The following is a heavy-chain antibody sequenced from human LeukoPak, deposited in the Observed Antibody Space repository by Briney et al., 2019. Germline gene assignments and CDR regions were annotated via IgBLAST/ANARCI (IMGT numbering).Heavy chain of an antibody. J-gene: IGHJ4*02. V-gene: IGHV4-34*01. D-gene: IGHD3-3*01. Sequence: PSETLSLTCAVSGGSFSEYYWSWIRQPPGKGLEWIGEISQGGTTHYNPSLESRVTISVDKSENHLSLKVTSVTAADTAVYYCARGPTTSGVGTFDQWGQGILVTVSS. CDR3: ARGPTTSGVGTFDQ. CDR1: GGSFSEYY. CDR2: ISQGGTT.